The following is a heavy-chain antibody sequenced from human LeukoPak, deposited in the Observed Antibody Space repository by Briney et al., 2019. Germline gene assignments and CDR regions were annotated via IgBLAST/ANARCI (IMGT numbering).Heavy chain of an antibody. Sequence: SQTLSLTCTVSGASMRSETHYWSWLRQHPGKGPEWIAYIYYTAGAYYNPSLESRVSISLDASENQFSLKLSSVTAADTAVYYCARGRRELKYAPDYWGQGTLVTVSS. CDR1: GASMRSETHY. CDR3: ARGRRELKYAPDY. J-gene: IGHJ4*02. CDR2: IYYTAGA. V-gene: IGHV4-31*03. D-gene: IGHD2-2*01.